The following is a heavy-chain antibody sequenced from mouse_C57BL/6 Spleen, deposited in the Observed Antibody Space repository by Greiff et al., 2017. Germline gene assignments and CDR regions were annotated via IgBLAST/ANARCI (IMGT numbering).Heavy chain of an antibody. CDR1: GYTFTGYW. V-gene: IGHV1-9*01. Sequence: QVQLKQSGAELMKPGASVKLACKATGYTFTGYWIEWVKQRPGHGLEWIGEILPGSGCTNYNEKFKGKATFTADTSSNTTYMQLSSLTTEDSAIYYCARNDGYPSGFAYWGQGTLVTVSA. D-gene: IGHD2-3*01. CDR2: ILPGSGCT. J-gene: IGHJ3*01. CDR3: ARNDGYPSGFAY.